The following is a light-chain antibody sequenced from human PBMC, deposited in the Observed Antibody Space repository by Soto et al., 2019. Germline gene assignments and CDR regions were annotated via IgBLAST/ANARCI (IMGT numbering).Light chain of an antibody. J-gene: IGKJ4*01. V-gene: IGKV3-11*01. Sequence: EIVLTQSPATLSLSPGDRATLSCRASQSVVSYLGWYQQRPGQAPRLLIYDASNRATGIPGRFSGSGSGTDFTHTISSLEPEDVAVYYCRQLGDWTCTFGGGPKVEIK. CDR3: RQLGDWTCT. CDR1: QSVVSY. CDR2: DAS.